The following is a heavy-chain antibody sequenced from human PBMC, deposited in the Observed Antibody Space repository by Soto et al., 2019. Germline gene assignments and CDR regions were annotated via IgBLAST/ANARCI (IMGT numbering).Heavy chain of an antibody. J-gene: IGHJ6*02. CDR2: IYPGDSDT. V-gene: IGHV5-51*01. CDR1: GYSFTSYW. Sequence: SGESLKISCKGSGYSFTSYWIGWVRQMPGKGLEWMGIIYPGDSDTRYSPSFQGQVTISADKSISTAYLQWSSLKASDTAMYYCATGGYSYGYYYYGMDVWGQGTTVTVSS. CDR3: ATGGYSYGYYYYGMDV. D-gene: IGHD5-18*01.